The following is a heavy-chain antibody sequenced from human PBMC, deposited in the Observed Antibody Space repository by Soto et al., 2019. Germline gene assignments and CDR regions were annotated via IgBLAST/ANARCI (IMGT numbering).Heavy chain of an antibody. CDR1: RFTFDDYA. J-gene: IGHJ3*02. D-gene: IGHD3-16*01. CDR3: AKDMSALGIRRRGAFDI. V-gene: IGHV3-9*01. CDR2: ISWSSDKI. Sequence: EVQLVESGGGLVQPGRSLRLSCAASRFTFDDYAMHWVRQAPGKGLEWVSGISWSSDKIGYVDSVKGRFTISRDNAKNSLYLQMNSLRAEDTALYYCAKDMSALGIRRRGAFDIWGRGTMVIVSS.